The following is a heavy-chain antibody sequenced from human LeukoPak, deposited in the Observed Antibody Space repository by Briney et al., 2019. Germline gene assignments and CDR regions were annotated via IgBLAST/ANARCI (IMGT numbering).Heavy chain of an antibody. CDR1: GYTFTGYY. J-gene: IGHJ4*02. D-gene: IGHD6-13*01. CDR2: INPNSGGT. CDR3: ARARAIAAADTTADY. Sequence: ASAKVSCKASGYTFTGYYMHWVRQAPGQGLEWMGWINPNSGGTNYAQKFQGRVTMTRDTSISTAYMELSRLRSDDTAVYYCARARAIAAADTTADYWGQGTLVTVSS. V-gene: IGHV1-2*02.